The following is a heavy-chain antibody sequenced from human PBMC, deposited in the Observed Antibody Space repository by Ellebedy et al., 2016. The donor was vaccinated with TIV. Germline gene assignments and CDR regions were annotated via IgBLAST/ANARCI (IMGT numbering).Heavy chain of an antibody. CDR3: ARDGRGNSYYYYGMDV. Sequence: GESLKISXAASGLTFSSNYMSWVRQAPGKGLEWVSVIYSGGSTYYADSVKGRFTISRDNSKNTLYLQMNSLRAEDTAVYYCARDGRGNSYYYYGMDVWGQGTTVTVSS. J-gene: IGHJ6*02. CDR2: IYSGGST. CDR1: GLTFSSNY. D-gene: IGHD4-23*01. V-gene: IGHV3-53*01.